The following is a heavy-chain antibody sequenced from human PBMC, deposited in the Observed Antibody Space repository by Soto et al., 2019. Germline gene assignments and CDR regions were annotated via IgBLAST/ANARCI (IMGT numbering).Heavy chain of an antibody. J-gene: IGHJ4*02. CDR2: IYNSGST. CDR3: AKEPDY. V-gene: IGHV4-30-2*01. Sequence: QLQLQESGSGLVKPSQTLSLTCAVSGGSISSGGYSWSWIRQPPGKGLEWIGYIYNSGSTYYNPSIKTRVTRSVHSSQNQFSLKLTSVAAEDTAVYYCAKEPDYWGQGTLVTVSS. CDR1: GGSISSGGYS.